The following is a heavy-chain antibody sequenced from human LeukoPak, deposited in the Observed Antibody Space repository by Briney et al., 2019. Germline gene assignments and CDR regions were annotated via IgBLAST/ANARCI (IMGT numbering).Heavy chain of an antibody. Sequence: GRSLRLSCAASGFTFSSYAMHWVRQAPGKGLEWVAVISYDGSNKYYADSVKGRFTISRDNSKNTLYLQMNSLRAEDTAVYYCAIPFLAANLEYFQHWGQGTLVTVFS. CDR3: AIPFLAANLEYFQH. J-gene: IGHJ1*01. CDR1: GFTFSSYA. CDR2: ISYDGSNK. V-gene: IGHV3-30*01. D-gene: IGHD2-15*01.